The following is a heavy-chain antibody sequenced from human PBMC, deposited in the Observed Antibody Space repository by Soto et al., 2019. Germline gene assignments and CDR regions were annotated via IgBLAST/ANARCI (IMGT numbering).Heavy chain of an antibody. CDR2: INHSGST. CDR3: ARGGYYYDSSGYYYEPVDY. Sequence: PSETLSLTCAVYGGPFSGSYWSWIRQPPGKGREWIGEINHSGSTNYNPSLKSRVTISVDTSKNQFSLKLSSVTAADTAVYYCARGGYYYDSSGYYYEPVDYWGQGTLVTVSS. V-gene: IGHV4-34*01. CDR1: GGPFSGSY. J-gene: IGHJ4*02. D-gene: IGHD3-22*01.